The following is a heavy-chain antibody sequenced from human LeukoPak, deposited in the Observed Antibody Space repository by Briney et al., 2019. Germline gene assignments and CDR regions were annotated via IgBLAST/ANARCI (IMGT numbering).Heavy chain of an antibody. CDR2: ITPNSGGT. J-gene: IGHJ4*02. Sequence: ASVKVSCKASGYTFTGHYMHWVRQAPGQGLEWMGRITPNSGGTNYAQKVQGRVIMTRDTSISTAYMELSRLRSDDTAVYYCARGTTVIQTLDYWGQGTLVTVSS. CDR3: ARGTTVIQTLDY. CDR1: GYTFTGHY. D-gene: IGHD4-17*01. V-gene: IGHV1-2*06.